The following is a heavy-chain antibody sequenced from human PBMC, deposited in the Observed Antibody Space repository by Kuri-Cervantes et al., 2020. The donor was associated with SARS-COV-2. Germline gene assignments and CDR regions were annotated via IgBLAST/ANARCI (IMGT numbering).Heavy chain of an antibody. J-gene: IGHJ5*02. V-gene: IGHV3-30*04. CDR2: ISHDGSAT. CDR1: GFTFSSYV. D-gene: IGHD2-8*01. CDR3: ARELSAYCTDGICSRGMWFDP. Sequence: GGSLRLSCAASGFTFSSYVMHWVRQAPGKGLEWVAVISHDGSATFYADSVKGRFTASRDNSKDTLYLQMNSLRPEDTAVHYCARELSAYCTDGICSRGMWFDPWGQGTPVTVSS.